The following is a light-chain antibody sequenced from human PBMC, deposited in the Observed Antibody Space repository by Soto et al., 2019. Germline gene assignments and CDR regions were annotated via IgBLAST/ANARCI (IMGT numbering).Light chain of an antibody. Sequence: DIQMTQSPSSLTAPVVARATITCRTSQSVNTYLHWYQQKPGKAPKLLIFAASDLQSGVPSRFSGSGSGTNFTLSLNSLQPEDFATYYCQQGYSNPWTFGQGTKVDIK. J-gene: IGKJ1*01. V-gene: IGKV1-39*01. CDR3: QQGYSNPWT. CDR2: AAS. CDR1: QSVNTY.